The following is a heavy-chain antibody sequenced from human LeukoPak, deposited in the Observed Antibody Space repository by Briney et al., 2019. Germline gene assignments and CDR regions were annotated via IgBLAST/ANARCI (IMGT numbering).Heavy chain of an antibody. CDR1: GGTFSSYA. J-gene: IGHJ2*01. CDR2: TIPVFGIA. D-gene: IGHD3-22*01. Sequence: SVKVSCKASGGTFSSYAISWVRQAPGQGLEWMGGTIPVFGIANYAQKFQGRVTITTDESTSTAYMELSSLRSEDTAVYYCARKGTYYYDSSGYSVEYFDLWGRGTLVTVSS. V-gene: IGHV1-69*05. CDR3: ARKGTYYYDSSGYSVEYFDL.